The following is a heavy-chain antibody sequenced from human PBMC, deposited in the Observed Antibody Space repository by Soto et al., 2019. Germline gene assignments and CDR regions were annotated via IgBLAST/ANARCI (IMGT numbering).Heavy chain of an antibody. CDR3: ARYIPGVRYYGMDV. D-gene: IGHD2-2*01. Sequence: EVQLLESGGGLVQPGGSLRLSCAASGFTFSSYAMKCVRQAPGKGLEWVSLIGENGTPTYYADSVKGRFTISRDNSGNTPFLEMYSLRAEDTAVYYCARYIPGVRYYGMDVWGQGTTVTVSS. V-gene: IGHV3-23*01. CDR1: GFTFSSYA. J-gene: IGHJ6*02. CDR2: IGENGTPT.